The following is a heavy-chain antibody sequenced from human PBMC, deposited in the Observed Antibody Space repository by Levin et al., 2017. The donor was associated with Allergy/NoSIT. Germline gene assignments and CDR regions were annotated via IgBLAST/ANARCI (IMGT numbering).Heavy chain of an antibody. D-gene: IGHD4-17*01. CDR1: GFTFTTYW. CDR2: IKQDGSEK. CDR3: AREDATVTDNDFYYYYDMDV. J-gene: IGHJ6*02. Sequence: SCAASGFTFTTYWMSWVRQAPGKGLEWVANIKQDGSEKYYVDSVKGRFTISRDNAQNSLYLQMNSLRVEDTAVYYCAREDATVTDNDFYYYYDMDVWGQGTTVTVSS. V-gene: IGHV3-7*01.